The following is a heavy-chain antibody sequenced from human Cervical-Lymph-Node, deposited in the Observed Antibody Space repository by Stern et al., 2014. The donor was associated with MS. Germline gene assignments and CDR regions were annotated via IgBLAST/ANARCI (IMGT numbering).Heavy chain of an antibody. CDR2: INPSGGST. V-gene: IGHV1-46*03. CDR3: AREIVVVVAATGDDAFDI. J-gene: IGHJ3*02. D-gene: IGHD2-15*01. Sequence: VQLEESGAEVKKPGASVKVSCKASGYTFTSYYMHWVRQAPGQGLEWMGIINPSGGSTSYAQKFQGRVTMTRDTSTSTVYMELSSLRSEDTAVYYCAREIVVVVAATGDDAFDIWGQGTMVTVSS. CDR1: GYTFTSYY.